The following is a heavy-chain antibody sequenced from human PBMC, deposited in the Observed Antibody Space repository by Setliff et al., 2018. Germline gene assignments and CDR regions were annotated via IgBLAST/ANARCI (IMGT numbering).Heavy chain of an antibody. CDR1: GYNFTRYG. Sequence: ASVKVSCKASGYNFTRYGINWVRRAPGQRLEWLGWINTNTGSPTYAQDFRGRFVISLDTSVDTSYLQITGLKTEDTAVYYCALSRFMPGRDNFFDPWGQGTLVTVSS. CDR3: ALSRFMPGRDNFFDP. J-gene: IGHJ5*02. CDR2: INTNTGSP. D-gene: IGHD1-1*01. V-gene: IGHV7-4-1*02.